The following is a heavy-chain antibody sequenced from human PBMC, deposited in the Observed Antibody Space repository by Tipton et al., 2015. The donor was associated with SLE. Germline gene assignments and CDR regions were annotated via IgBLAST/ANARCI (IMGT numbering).Heavy chain of an antibody. D-gene: IGHD4-17*01. V-gene: IGHV4-38-2*01. CDR2: IYHSGST. CDR1: GYSISSGYY. J-gene: IGHJ4*02. CDR3: ASSNGDYFDY. Sequence: TLSLTCAVSGYSISSGYYWGLIRQPPGKGLEWIGSIYHSGSTYYNPSLKSRVTISVDTSKNQFSLKLSSVTAADTAVYYCASSNGDYFDYWGQGTLVTVSS.